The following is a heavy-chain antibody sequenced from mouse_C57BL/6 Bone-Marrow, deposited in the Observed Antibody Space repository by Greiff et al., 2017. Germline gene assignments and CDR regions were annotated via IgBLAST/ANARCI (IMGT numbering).Heavy chain of an antibody. D-gene: IGHD1-1*01. J-gene: IGHJ3*01. CDR2: IDPSDSYT. CDR3: ARGTTVAAY. Sequence: QVQLQQPGAELVMPGASVKLSCKASGYTFTSYWMHWVKQRPGQGLEWIGEIDPSDSYTNYNQKFKGKSTLTVDKSSSTAYMQLSSLTSEDSAVYYCARGTTVAAYWGRGTLVTVSA. V-gene: IGHV1-69*01. CDR1: GYTFTSYW.